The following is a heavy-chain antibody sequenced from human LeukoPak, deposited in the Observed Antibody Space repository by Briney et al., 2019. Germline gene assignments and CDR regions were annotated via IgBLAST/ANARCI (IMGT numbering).Heavy chain of an antibody. Sequence: SETLSLTCTVSGGSISSYYWSWIRQPPGKGLEWIGYIYYSGSTSYNPSLKSRVTISVDTSKNQFSLKLSSVTAADTAVYYCARDTYGSGSYYNEPYYYGMDVWGQGTTVTVSS. CDR1: GGSISSYY. D-gene: IGHD3-10*01. V-gene: IGHV4-59*01. CDR2: IYYSGST. CDR3: ARDTYGSGSYYNEPYYYGMDV. J-gene: IGHJ6*02.